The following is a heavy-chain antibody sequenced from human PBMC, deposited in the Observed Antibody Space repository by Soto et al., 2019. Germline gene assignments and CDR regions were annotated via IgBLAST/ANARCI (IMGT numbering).Heavy chain of an antibody. D-gene: IGHD5-12*01. V-gene: IGHV3-33*01. CDR1: GFTFSSYG. CDR3: ARDAEYSGYDYGTYYYGMDV. J-gene: IGHJ6*02. CDR2: IWYDGSNK. Sequence: PGGSLRLSCAASGFTFSSYGMHWVRQAPGKGLEWVAVIWYDGSNKYYADSVKGRFTISRDNSKNTLYLQMNSLRAEDTAVYYCARDAEYSGYDYGTYYYGMDVWGQGTTVTVSS.